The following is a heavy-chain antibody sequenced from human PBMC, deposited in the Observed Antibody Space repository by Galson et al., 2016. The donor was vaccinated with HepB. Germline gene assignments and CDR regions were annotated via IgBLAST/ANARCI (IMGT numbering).Heavy chain of an antibody. Sequence: SLRLSCAASGFTFSSYSMNWVRQAPGKGLEWVSYISSSSNTIYYADSVKGRFTISRDNAKNSLYLQMNSLRDEDTAVYYCARASRSYYNWFNPWGQGTLVTVSS. D-gene: IGHD3-10*01. CDR3: ARASRSYYNWFNP. CDR2: ISSSSNTI. J-gene: IGHJ5*02. CDR1: GFTFSSYS. V-gene: IGHV3-48*02.